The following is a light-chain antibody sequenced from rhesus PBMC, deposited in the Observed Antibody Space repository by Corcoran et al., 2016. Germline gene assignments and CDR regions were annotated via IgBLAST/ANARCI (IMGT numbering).Light chain of an antibody. V-gene: IGKV3-42*03. J-gene: IGKJ4*01. CDR2: GAS. CDR1: QSVSSN. Sequence: EIVMTQSPATLSLSPGERATLSCRASQSVSSNLAWYQPKPGPAPSLLIHGASTRATGTPDRFSGWGFGTDFTLTISSLEPEDFAVYYCQQYTNWPLTFGGGTRVEIK. CDR3: QQYTNWPLT.